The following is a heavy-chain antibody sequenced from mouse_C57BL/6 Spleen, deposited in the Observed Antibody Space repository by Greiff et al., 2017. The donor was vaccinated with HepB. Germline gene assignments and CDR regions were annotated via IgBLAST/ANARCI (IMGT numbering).Heavy chain of an antibody. Sequence: QVQLKQSGTELVKPGASVKLSCKASGYTFTSYWMHWVKQRPGQGLEWIGNINPSNGGTNYNEKFKSKATLTVDKSSSTAYMQLSSLTSEDSAVYYCARGDPDWYFDVWGTGTTVTVSS. CDR1: GYTFTSYW. CDR2: INPSNGGT. CDR3: ARGDPDWYFDV. J-gene: IGHJ1*03. V-gene: IGHV1-53*01.